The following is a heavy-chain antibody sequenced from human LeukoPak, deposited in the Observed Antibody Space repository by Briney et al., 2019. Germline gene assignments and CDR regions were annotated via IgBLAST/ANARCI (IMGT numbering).Heavy chain of an antibody. D-gene: IGHD2-15*01. V-gene: IGHV3-20*04. CDR1: GFRFDDYS. Sequence: GGSLRLSCAASGFRFDDYSMNWVRHVPGKGLEWVAGINWDGASTGYRDSMKGRFTISRDNGKNSLYLQMNSLRVEDTAAYYCGRVHCSTNSCYDYYDYYMDVSGKGTTVTVSS. CDR3: GRVHCSTNSCYDYYDYYMDV. CDR2: INWDGAST. J-gene: IGHJ6*03.